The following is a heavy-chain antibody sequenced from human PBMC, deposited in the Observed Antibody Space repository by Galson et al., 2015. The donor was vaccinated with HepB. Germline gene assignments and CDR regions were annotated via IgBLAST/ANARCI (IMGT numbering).Heavy chain of an antibody. CDR3: ATDRITFPGRSPAGFDY. V-gene: IGHV1-24*01. D-gene: IGHD1-14*01. CDR1: GYTLSEFS. J-gene: IGHJ4*02. CDR2: FNPEHGEA. Sequence: SVKVSCKVSGYTLSEFSIHWVRQAPGKGLEWMEGFNPEHGEAIYTQKFQGRVTMTEDASTDTAFMELSSLRSEDTAVYYCATDRITFPGRSPAGFDYWGQGTLSPSP.